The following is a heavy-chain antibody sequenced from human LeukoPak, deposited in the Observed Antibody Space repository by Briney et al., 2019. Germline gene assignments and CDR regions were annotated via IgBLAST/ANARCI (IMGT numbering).Heavy chain of an antibody. D-gene: IGHD6-19*01. CDR3: ATGKQWLVNLPYYYYYYGMDV. Sequence: ASVKVSCKVAGYTLTELSMHWVRQAPGKGLEWMGGFDPEDGETIYAQKFQSRVTMTEDTSTDTAYMELSSLRSEDTAVYYCATGKQWLVNLPYYYYYYGMDVWGQGTTVTVSS. CDR2: FDPEDGET. J-gene: IGHJ6*02. V-gene: IGHV1-24*01. CDR1: GYTLTELS.